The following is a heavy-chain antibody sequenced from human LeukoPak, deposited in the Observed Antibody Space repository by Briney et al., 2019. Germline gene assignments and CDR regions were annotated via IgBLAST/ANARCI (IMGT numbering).Heavy chain of an antibody. J-gene: IGHJ4*02. CDR1: RYTFTGYF. CDR2: INPNSGGT. Sequence: ASVKVSCTASRYTFTGYFIHWVRQAPGQGLEWMGWINPNSGGTNYAQKFQGRVTMTRDTSISTAYMELSRLRSDDTAVYYCAVEGGSYQLVVDYWGQGTLVTVSS. V-gene: IGHV1-2*02. CDR3: AVEGGSYQLVVDY. D-gene: IGHD1-26*01.